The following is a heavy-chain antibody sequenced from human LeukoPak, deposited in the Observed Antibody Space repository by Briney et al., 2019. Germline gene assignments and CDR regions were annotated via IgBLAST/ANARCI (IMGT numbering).Heavy chain of an antibody. J-gene: IGHJ4*02. Sequence: ASVKVSCKASGGTFSSYAISWVRQAPGQGLEWMGRIIPILGIANYAQKFQGRVTVTADKSTSTAYMELSSLRSEDTAVYYCARSSEYSSSSEFDYWGQGTLVTVSS. CDR2: IIPILGIA. CDR1: GGTFSSYA. CDR3: ARSSEYSSSSEFDY. D-gene: IGHD6-6*01. V-gene: IGHV1-69*04.